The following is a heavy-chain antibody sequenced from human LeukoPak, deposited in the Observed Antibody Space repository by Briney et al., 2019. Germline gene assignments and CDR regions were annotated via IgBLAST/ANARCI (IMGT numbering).Heavy chain of an antibody. Sequence: ASVKVSCKASGYTFTSYAMHWVRQAPGQRLEWMGWINAGNGNTKYSQKFQGRVTITRDTSASTAYMELSSLRSEDAAVYYCARVVAAAGAPAFDIWGQGTMVTVSS. D-gene: IGHD6-13*01. J-gene: IGHJ3*02. V-gene: IGHV1-3*01. CDR2: INAGNGNT. CDR3: ARVVAAAGAPAFDI. CDR1: GYTFTSYA.